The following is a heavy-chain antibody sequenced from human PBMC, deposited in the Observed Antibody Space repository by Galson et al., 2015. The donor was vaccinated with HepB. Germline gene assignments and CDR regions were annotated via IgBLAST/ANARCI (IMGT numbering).Heavy chain of an antibody. J-gene: IGHJ2*01. D-gene: IGHD6-6*01. CDR1: GFTFSSYA. CDR2: ISYDGSNK. V-gene: IGHV3-30*04. Sequence: SLRLSCAASGFTFSSYAMHWVRQAPGKGLEWVAVISYDGSNKYYADSVKGRFTISRDNSKNTLYLQMNSLRAEDTAVYYCARDRNIAARYFDLWGRGTLVTVSS. CDR3: ARDRNIAARYFDL.